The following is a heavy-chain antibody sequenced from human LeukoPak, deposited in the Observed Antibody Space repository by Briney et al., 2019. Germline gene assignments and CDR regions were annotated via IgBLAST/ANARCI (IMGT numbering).Heavy chain of an antibody. Sequence: GASVKVSCKASGYTFTSYAISWVRQAPGQGLEWMGGIIPIFGTANYAQKFQGRVTITADESTSTAYMELSSLRSEDTAVYYCARQYSGSYYPFDYWGQGTLVTVSS. CDR1: GYTFTSYA. V-gene: IGHV1-69*13. CDR2: IIPIFGTA. CDR3: ARQYSGSYYPFDY. D-gene: IGHD1-26*01. J-gene: IGHJ4*02.